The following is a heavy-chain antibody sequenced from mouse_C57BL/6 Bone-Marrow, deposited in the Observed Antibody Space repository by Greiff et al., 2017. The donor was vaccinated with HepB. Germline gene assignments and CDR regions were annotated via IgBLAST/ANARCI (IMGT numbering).Heavy chain of an antibody. CDR1: GYTFTSYG. D-gene: IGHD1-1*01. CDR3: ARGYYGKRDY. J-gene: IGHJ2*01. V-gene: IGHV1-81*01. Sequence: VKLVESGAELARPGASVKLSCKASGYTFTSYGISWVKQRTGQGLEWIGEIYPRSGNTYYNEKFKGKATLTADKSSSTAYMELRSLTSEDSAVYFCARGYYGKRDYWGQGTTLTVSS. CDR2: IYPRSGNT.